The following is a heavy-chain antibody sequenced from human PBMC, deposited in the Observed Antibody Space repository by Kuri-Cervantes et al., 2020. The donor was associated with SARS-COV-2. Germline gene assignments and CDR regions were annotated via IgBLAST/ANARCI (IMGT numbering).Heavy chain of an antibody. Sequence: GESLKISCAASGFTFSSYAMSWVRQAPGKGLEWVSVIYSGGSSTYYADSVKGRFTISRDNSKNTLYLQMNSLRSEDTAVYYCAAWHYYGSGSYDYGMDVWGQGTTVTVSS. CDR1: GFTFSSYA. J-gene: IGHJ6*02. CDR3: AAWHYYGSGSYDYGMDV. CDR2: IYSGGSST. D-gene: IGHD3-10*01. V-gene: IGHV3-23*03.